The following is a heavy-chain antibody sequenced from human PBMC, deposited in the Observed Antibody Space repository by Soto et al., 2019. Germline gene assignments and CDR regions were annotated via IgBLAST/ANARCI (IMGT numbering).Heavy chain of an antibody. Sequence: QVQLVQSGADVKKPGSSVKVSCKASGGTFSSYAISWVRQAPGQGLEWMGGIIPIFGTANYAQKFQGRVSITADESTSTAYMELSSLRSEDTAVYYCARGRHDSSGYYYYMADYWGQGTLVTVSS. J-gene: IGHJ4*02. D-gene: IGHD3-22*01. CDR1: GGTFSSYA. V-gene: IGHV1-69*01. CDR2: IIPIFGTA. CDR3: ARGRHDSSGYYYYMADY.